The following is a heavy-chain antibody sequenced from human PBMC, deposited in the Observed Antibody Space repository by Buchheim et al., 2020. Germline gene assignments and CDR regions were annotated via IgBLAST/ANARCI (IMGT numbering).Heavy chain of an antibody. V-gene: IGHV1-69*06. CDR1: GGTFSSYA. Sequence: QVQLVQSGAEVKKPGSSVKVSCKASGGTFSSYAISWVRQAPGQGLEWMGGIIPIFGTANYAEKFQGRVTITEDKSTRTANMELSSLRSEDTAVYYCARGEYSYGTYYYYGMDVWGQGTT. CDR2: IIPIFGTA. D-gene: IGHD5-18*01. CDR3: ARGEYSYGTYYYYGMDV. J-gene: IGHJ6*02.